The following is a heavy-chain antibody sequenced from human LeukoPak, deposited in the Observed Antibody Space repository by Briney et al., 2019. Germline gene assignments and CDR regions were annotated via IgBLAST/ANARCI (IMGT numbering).Heavy chain of an antibody. J-gene: IGHJ1*01. D-gene: IGHD3-22*01. V-gene: IGHV3-66*01. Sequence: GGSLRLSCVVSGFTVSSYGVTWVRQAPGKGLEWVSGISNSGNTYYADSVKGRFTISRDNSKNTLYLQMNSLRAEDTAVYYCASRLFNYYDSSGYYSALYFQHWGQGTLVTVSS. CDR1: GFTVSSYG. CDR2: ISNSGNT. CDR3: ASRLFNYYDSSGYYSALYFQH.